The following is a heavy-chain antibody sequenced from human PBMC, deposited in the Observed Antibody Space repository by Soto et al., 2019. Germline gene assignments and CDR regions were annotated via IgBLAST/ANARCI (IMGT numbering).Heavy chain of an antibody. Sequence: PSETLSLTCTVSVGSFISYYCNWIRQPPGKGLEWIGKINYSGSTNYNPSLKSRVTISVDTSKNQLSLKLSSVTAADTAVYYCARCEVWFDSWGQGTLVTVSS. V-gene: IGHV4-59*01. J-gene: IGHJ5*01. CDR1: VGSFISYY. CDR3: ARCEVWFDS. CDR2: INYSGST.